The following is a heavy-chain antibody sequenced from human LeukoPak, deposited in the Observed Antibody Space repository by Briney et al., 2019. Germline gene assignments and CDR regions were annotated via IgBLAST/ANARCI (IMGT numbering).Heavy chain of an antibody. Sequence: PGGSLRLSCAASGFTFNTYSMHWVRQAPGKGLEWVSSISSSSGYIYYADSVKGRFTISRDNAKNSLYLQMNSLRAEDTAVYYCARDRETQYYDILTGPLDYWGQGTLVTVSS. CDR3: ARDRETQYYDILTGPLDY. V-gene: IGHV3-21*01. D-gene: IGHD3-9*01. J-gene: IGHJ4*02. CDR1: GFTFNTYS. CDR2: ISSSSGYI.